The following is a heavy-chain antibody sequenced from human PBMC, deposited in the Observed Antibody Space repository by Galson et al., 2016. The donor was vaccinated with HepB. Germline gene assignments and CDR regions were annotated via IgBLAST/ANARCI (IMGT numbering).Heavy chain of an antibody. Sequence: TLSLTCSVSGDSISTSGDHWGWIRQAPGKGLEWIGYIYSSGSAYYNPSLKSRITISIDTSKNQFSLKVNSVTAADTAVYYCARDLGGIDPWGQGTLVTVSS. CDR2: IYSSGSA. J-gene: IGHJ5*02. CDR3: ARDLGGIDP. CDR1: GDSISTSGDH. V-gene: IGHV4-31*03. D-gene: IGHD3-16*01.